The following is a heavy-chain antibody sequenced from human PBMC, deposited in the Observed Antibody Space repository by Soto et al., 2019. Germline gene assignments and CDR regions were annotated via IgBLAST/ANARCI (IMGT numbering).Heavy chain of an antibody. V-gene: IGHV3-11*06. J-gene: IGHJ4*02. CDR2: IGPSSSYT. CDR3: ARVVRLMLYSDY. CDR1: GFTFSDYY. Sequence: QVQLVESGGGLVKPGGSLRLSCAASGFTFSDYYMSWIRQAPGKGLEWVSYIGPSSSYTNYADSVKGRFTISRDNTKNSLDLQMNSLRAEDTAVYYCARVVRLMLYSDYWGQGTLVTVSS. D-gene: IGHD2-8*01.